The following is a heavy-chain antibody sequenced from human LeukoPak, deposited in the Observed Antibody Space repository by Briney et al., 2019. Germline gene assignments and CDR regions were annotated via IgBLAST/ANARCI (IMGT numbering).Heavy chain of an antibody. J-gene: IGHJ4*02. CDR1: GYYYSGYS. Sequence: PGGTVSSSRAAPGYYYSGYSMNWVRQAPGKGLDWVSSISSSSNYIHYADSVKGRFTISRDNAKNSLYLQVNSLRAEDTAVYYCAAFATSNAQWANFDFWGQGTLVTVSS. CDR2: ISSSSNYI. CDR3: AAFATSNAQWANFDF. V-gene: IGHV3-21*01. D-gene: IGHD1-1*01.